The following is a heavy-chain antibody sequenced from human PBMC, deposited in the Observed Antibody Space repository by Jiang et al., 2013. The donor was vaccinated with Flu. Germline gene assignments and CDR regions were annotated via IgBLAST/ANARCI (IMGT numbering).Heavy chain of an antibody. V-gene: IGHV3-30*18. CDR3: AKVAPIATAPIKS. J-gene: IGHJ5*01. D-gene: IGHD2-2*01. CDR1: GFNSSSYG. Sequence: VQLVESGGGVVQPGRSLRLSCTTSGFNSSSYGMHWVRQAPGKGLEWVAITSNDGTKKYYGDSVKGRFTISRDDAKNTLYLQMNSLRGDDTGVYYCAKVAPIATAPIKSWGQGTLVIVSS. CDR2: TSNDGTKK.